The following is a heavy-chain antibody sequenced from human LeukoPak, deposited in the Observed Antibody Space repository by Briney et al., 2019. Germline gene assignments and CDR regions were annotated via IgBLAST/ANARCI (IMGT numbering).Heavy chain of an antibody. V-gene: IGHV3-9*01. J-gene: IGHJ5*01. CDR2: IFLYTGGV. CDR3: GRDWVAGGLDS. CDR1: GITGDDYA. Sequence: PGGSLRLSCAVSGITGDDYAMHWVRQLPGKGLEWVSGIFLYTGGVGYADSVKGRFTVSRDKANHSLYLQMNSLRPEDTALYYCGRDWVAGGLDSWGQGTMVTVSS. D-gene: IGHD2-15*01.